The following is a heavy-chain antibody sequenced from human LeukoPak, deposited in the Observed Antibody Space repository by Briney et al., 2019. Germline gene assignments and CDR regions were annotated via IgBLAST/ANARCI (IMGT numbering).Heavy chain of an antibody. CDR2: IYYSGST. J-gene: IGHJ4*02. D-gene: IGHD3-16*01. CDR1: GGSISSYY. V-gene: IGHV4-59*01. CDR3: ARDLGHFDYFDY. Sequence: SETLSLTCTVSGGSISSYYWSWIRQPPGKGLEWIGYIYYSGSTNYNPSLKSRVTISVDTSKNQFSLKLSSVTAADTAVYYCARDLGHFDYFDYWGQGTLVTVSS.